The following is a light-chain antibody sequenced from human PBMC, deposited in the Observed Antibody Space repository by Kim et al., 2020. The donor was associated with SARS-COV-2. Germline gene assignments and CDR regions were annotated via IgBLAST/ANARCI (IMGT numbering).Light chain of an antibody. CDR1: SSDVGNYNY. J-gene: IGLJ3*02. CDR2: DVS. CDR3: SSYSTSSTLV. Sequence: RSITISCTGTSSDVGNYNYVYWYQQNPRKAPKLMIYDVSNRPSGVSNRFSGSKYGNTASLTISGLQAEDEADYYCSSYSTSSTLVFGGGTQLTVL. V-gene: IGLV2-14*03.